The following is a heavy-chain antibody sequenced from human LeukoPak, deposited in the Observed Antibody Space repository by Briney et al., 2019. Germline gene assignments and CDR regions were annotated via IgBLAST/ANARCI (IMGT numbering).Heavy chain of an antibody. CDR2: INHSGST. D-gene: IGHD2-15*01. Sequence: SETLSLTCAVYGGSFSGYYWSWIRQPPGKGLEWIGEINHSGSTNYNPSLKSRVTISVDTSKNQFSPKLSSVTAADTAVYYCARWGLGYCSGGSCYSRKYFQHWGQGTLVTVSS. V-gene: IGHV4-34*01. J-gene: IGHJ1*01. CDR3: ARWGLGYCSGGSCYSRKYFQH. CDR1: GGSFSGYY.